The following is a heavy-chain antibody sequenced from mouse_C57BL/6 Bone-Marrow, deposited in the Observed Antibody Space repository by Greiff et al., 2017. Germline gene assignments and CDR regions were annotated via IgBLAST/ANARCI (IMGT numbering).Heavy chain of an antibody. CDR1: GYTFTSYW. Sequence: QVQLQQPGAELVKPGASVKLSCKASGYTFTSYWMPWVKQRPGRGLGWIGRIDPNSGGTKYNEKFKSKATLTVDKPSSSAYMQLSSLTSEDSAVYYCARWGWDDYDYWGQGTTLSVSS. V-gene: IGHV1-72*01. CDR3: ARWGWDDYDY. D-gene: IGHD2-4*01. CDR2: IDPNSGGT. J-gene: IGHJ2*01.